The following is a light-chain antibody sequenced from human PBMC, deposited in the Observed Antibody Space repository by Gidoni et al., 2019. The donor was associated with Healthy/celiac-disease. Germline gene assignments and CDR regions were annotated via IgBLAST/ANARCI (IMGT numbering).Light chain of an antibody. Sequence: ELGMKQPPATLSVSAGERATLSCRASQSISSNLTWYQQKPGQAPRLLIYGASTRATGIPARFSGSGSGTDFTLTISSLQSEDFAVYYCQQYNNSPQTFGQGTKVEIK. CDR3: QQYNNSPQT. J-gene: IGKJ1*01. CDR1: QSISSN. V-gene: IGKV3-15*01. CDR2: GAS.